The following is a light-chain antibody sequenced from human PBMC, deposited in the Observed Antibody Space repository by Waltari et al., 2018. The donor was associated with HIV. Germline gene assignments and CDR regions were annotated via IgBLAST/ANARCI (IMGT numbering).Light chain of an antibody. CDR2: EVT. J-gene: IGLJ1*01. CDR1: SRNVGSDDL. V-gene: IGLV2-23*02. Sequence: SALTQPASVSGSPGQSITLSCTGTSRNVGSDDLVSWYQQHPGEAPKLIIYEVTKRPSGVSNRFSGSKSGNTASLTISGLQAEDEADYYCCSCPRSGIRYVFGTGTKVTVL. CDR3: CSCPRSGIRYV.